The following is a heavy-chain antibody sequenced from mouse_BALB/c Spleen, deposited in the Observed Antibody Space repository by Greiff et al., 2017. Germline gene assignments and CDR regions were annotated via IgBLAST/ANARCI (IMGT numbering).Heavy chain of an antibody. J-gene: IGHJ2*01. CDR3: ARGGY. V-gene: IGHV1S81*02. CDR1: GYTFTSYW. Sequence: QVQLQQPGAELVKPGASVKLSCKASGYTFTSYWMHWVKQRPGQGLEWIGEINPSNGRTNYNEKFKSKATLTVDKSSSTAYMQLSSLTSEDSAVYDCARGGYCAQGTTLTVSS. CDR2: INPSNGRT.